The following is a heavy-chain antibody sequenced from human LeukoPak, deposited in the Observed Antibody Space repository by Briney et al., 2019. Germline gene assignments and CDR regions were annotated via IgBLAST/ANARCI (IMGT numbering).Heavy chain of an antibody. CDR1: GFTFSSYS. Sequence: GGSLRLSCAASGFTFSSYSMNWVRQAPGKGLEWVSSISSSSSYIYYADSVKGRFTISRDNAKNSLYLQMNSLRAEDTAVYYCAREGNPEVIAAANDAFDIWGQGTMVTVSS. CDR2: ISSSSSYI. D-gene: IGHD6-13*01. CDR3: AREGNPEVIAAANDAFDI. J-gene: IGHJ3*02. V-gene: IGHV3-21*01.